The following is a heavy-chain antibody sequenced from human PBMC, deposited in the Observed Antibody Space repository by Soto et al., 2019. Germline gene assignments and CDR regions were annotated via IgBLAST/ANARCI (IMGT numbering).Heavy chain of an antibody. Sequence: GGSLRLSCAASGFTFSSYSMNWVRQAPGKGLEWVSYISSSSSTIYYADSVKGRFTISRDNAKNSLYLQMNSLRAEDTAVYYCARGERTIFGVVILWMDVWGKGTTVTVSS. D-gene: IGHD3-3*01. CDR3: ARGERTIFGVVILWMDV. V-gene: IGHV3-48*01. J-gene: IGHJ6*04. CDR2: ISSSSSTI. CDR1: GFTFSSYS.